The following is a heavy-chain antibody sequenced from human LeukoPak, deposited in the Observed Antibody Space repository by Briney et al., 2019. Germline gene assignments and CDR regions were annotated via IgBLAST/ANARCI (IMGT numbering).Heavy chain of an antibody. D-gene: IGHD6-25*01. Sequence: SETLSLTCTVSGASINNYYWSWIRQPPGKGLEWIGYIFHSGSTTYNLSLKSRVTISIDTSKNQFSLKLYSVTAADAAVYYCARGNGFNLFWGQGTLVTVSS. V-gene: IGHV4-59*01. J-gene: IGHJ4*02. CDR2: IFHSGST. CDR1: GASINNYY. CDR3: ARGNGFNLF.